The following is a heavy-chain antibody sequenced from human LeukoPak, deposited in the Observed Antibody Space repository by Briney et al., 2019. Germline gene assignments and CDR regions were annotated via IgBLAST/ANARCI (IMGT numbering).Heavy chain of an antibody. D-gene: IGHD3-16*01. V-gene: IGHV4-59*01. CDR2: IYYSGST. Sequence: PETLSHTCTVSGGSISSYYWSWIRQPPGKGLEWIGYIYYSGSTNYNPSLKSRVTISVDTSKNQFSLKLSSVTAADTAVYYCASWGSSAFDYWGQGTLVTVSS. CDR3: ASWGSSAFDY. J-gene: IGHJ4*02. CDR1: GGSISSYY.